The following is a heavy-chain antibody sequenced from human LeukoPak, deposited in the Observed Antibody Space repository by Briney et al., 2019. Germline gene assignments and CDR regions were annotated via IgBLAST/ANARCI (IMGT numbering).Heavy chain of an antibody. V-gene: IGHV3-30*18. CDR1: GFTFSSYG. CDR3: AKDSRSFDWSLANPDY. Sequence: PGRSLRLSCAASGFTFSSYGMHWVRQAPGKGLEWVAVISYDGSNKYYADSVKGRFTISRDNSKNTLFLQMNSLRAEDTAVYYCAKDSRSFDWSLANPDYWGQGTPVTVSS. J-gene: IGHJ4*02. CDR2: ISYDGSNK. D-gene: IGHD3-9*01.